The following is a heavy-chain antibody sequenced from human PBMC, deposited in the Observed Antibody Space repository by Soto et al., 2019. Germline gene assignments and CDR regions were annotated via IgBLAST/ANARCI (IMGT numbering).Heavy chain of an antibody. CDR2: IYSSENT. J-gene: IGHJ6*02. V-gene: IGHV4-39*01. CDR1: GFSVRSSSYS. CDR3: ARLNGYCISTNCRGYYGMDV. D-gene: IGHD2-2*03. Sequence: SDTLSLTCTFPGFSVRSSSYSWGWSRQSPGKGLEWIGTIYSSENTYYNPSLLSRVTISVDTSKNEFSLRLSSVTAADTAVYYCARLNGYCISTNCRGYYGMDVWGQGTTVT.